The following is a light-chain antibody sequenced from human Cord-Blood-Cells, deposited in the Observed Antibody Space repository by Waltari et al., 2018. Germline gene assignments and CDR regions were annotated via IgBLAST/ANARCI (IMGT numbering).Light chain of an antibody. CDR3: QQRINWRPLT. Sequence: EIVLTQSPATLSLSPGQRATLSGRARQSVGSYLAWYPHKPGQAHKLLIYAASTRATGIPARFSGSGARTDCTRTVSSLEPEDWAVEYCQQRINWRPLTCGGWTKVEIK. CDR1: QSVGSY. V-gene: IGKV3-11*01. J-gene: IGKJ4*01. CDR2: AAS.